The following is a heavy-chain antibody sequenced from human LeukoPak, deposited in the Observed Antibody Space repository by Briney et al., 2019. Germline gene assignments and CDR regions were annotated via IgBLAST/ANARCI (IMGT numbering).Heavy chain of an antibody. CDR3: AKDAEYCSGGSCYPYYFDY. D-gene: IGHD2-15*01. CDR1: GFTFSSYG. CDR2: ISYDGSNK. J-gene: IGHJ4*02. Sequence: GGSLRLSCAASGFTFSSYGMHWVRQAPGKGLEWVAVISYDGSNKYYADSVKGRFTISRDNSKNTLYLQMNSLRAEDTAVYYCAKDAEYCSGGSCYPYYFDYWGQGTLVTVSS. V-gene: IGHV3-30*18.